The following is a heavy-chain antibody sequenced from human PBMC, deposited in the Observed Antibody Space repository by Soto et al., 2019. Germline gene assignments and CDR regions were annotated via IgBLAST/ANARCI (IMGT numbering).Heavy chain of an antibody. CDR3: ARVLSKHHPVFEW. Sequence: SETLSLTCTVSGDSISNNHWSWIRQPPGKQLEWIGYIYDSGSTNYNPSLKSRVTISVDTSKNQFSLKLNSMTAADTAVYYCARVLSKHHPVFEWWGQGTLVTVSS. CDR1: GDSISNNH. V-gene: IGHV4-59*01. J-gene: IGHJ4*02. CDR2: IYDSGST.